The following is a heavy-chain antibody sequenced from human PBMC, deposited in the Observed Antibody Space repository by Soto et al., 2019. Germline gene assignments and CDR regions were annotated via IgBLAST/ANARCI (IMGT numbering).Heavy chain of an antibody. D-gene: IGHD3-22*01. Sequence: GGPLRLSCAASGFTFSSYGMHLVRQAPGKGLEWVAVIWYDGSKKYYADSVKGRFTISRDNSKSTLYLQMNSLRAEDTAVYYCARDYYDSSGFSPFDYWGQGTLVTVSS. CDR2: IWYDGSKK. J-gene: IGHJ4*02. CDR3: ARDYYDSSGFSPFDY. CDR1: GFTFSSYG. V-gene: IGHV3-33*01.